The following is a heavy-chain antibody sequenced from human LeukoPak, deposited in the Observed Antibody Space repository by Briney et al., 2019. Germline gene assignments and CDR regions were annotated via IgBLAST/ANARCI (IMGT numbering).Heavy chain of an antibody. CDR3: ARGWYSSGWYDY. CDR2: IYHSGIT. J-gene: IGHJ4*02. CDR1: GGSIVSSDW. V-gene: IGHV4-4*02. Sequence: SGTLSLTCAVSGGSIVSSDWWSWVRQPPGKGLEWIGEIYHSGITNYNPSLKSRVIISVDKSKNQFSLKLTSVTAADTAVYYCARGWYSSGWYDYWGQGTLVTVSS. D-gene: IGHD6-19*01.